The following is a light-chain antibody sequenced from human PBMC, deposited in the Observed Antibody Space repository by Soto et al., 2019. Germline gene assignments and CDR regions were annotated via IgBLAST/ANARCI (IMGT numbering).Light chain of an antibody. J-gene: IGKJ3*01. Sequence: DIQMTQSPSSLSASVGDRVTITCRASQGISNYVAWYQQKPGKVPKLLIYAASTLQSGVPSRFSGSGSGTDFTLTISSLQPEDVATYYCQRYKSAPTFGPGTKVDIK. CDR2: AAS. V-gene: IGKV1-27*01. CDR1: QGISNY. CDR3: QRYKSAPT.